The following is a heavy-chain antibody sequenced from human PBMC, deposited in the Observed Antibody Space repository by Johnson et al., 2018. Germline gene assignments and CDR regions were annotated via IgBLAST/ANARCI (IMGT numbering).Heavy chain of an antibody. CDR3: ARPDIVVVPATTVYGMDV. V-gene: IGHV1-69*11. CDR1: GGTFSSYT. J-gene: IGHJ6*04. D-gene: IGHD2-2*01. CDR2: IIPILGTA. Sequence: QVQLVQSGAEVKKXGSSXKVXCKASGGTFSSYTISWVRQATGQGLEWMGRIIPILGTANYAQKFQGNVTITADASTSTAYMVLSSLRSEDTAVYYCARPDIVVVPATTVYGMDVWGKGTTVTVSS.